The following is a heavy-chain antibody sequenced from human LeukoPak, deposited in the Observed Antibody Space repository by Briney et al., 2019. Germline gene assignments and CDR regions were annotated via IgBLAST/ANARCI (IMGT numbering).Heavy chain of an antibody. CDR3: ASLFSGTGAFDI. Sequence: SETLSLTCTVSGGSISSYYWSWIRQPPGKGLEWIGYIYYSGSTNYNSSLKSRVTISVDTSKNQFSLKLSSVTAADTAVYYCASLFSGTGAFDIWGQGTMVTVSS. CDR2: IYYSGST. D-gene: IGHD3-10*01. J-gene: IGHJ3*02. CDR1: GGSISSYY. V-gene: IGHV4-59*01.